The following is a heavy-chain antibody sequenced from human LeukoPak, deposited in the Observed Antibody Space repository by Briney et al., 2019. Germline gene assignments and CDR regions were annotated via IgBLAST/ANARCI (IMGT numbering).Heavy chain of an antibody. CDR3: ARPRGSYLNWFDP. Sequence: PSETLSLTCAVYGGSFSGYYWSWIRQPPGKGLEWIGEINHSGSTNYNPSLKSRVTISVDTSKNQFSLKLSSVTAADTAVYYCARPRGSYLNWFDPWGQGTLVTVSS. J-gene: IGHJ5*02. CDR1: GGSFSGYY. V-gene: IGHV4-34*01. CDR2: INHSGST. D-gene: IGHD1-26*01.